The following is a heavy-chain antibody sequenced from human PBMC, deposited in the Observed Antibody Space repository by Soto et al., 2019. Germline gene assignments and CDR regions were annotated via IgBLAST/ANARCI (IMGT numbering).Heavy chain of an antibody. CDR2: IYYSGST. D-gene: IGHD3-10*01. V-gene: IGHV4-30-4*01. CDR3: ARGNNYGSGSYLPYYYYGMDV. CDR1: GVSISSGDYY. J-gene: IGHJ6*02. Sequence: SETLSLTCTVSGVSISSGDYYWSWIRQPPGKGLEWIGYIYYSGSTYYNPSLKSRVTISVDTSKNQFSLKLSSVTAADTAVYYCARGNNYGSGSYLPYYYYGMDVWGQGTTVTVSS.